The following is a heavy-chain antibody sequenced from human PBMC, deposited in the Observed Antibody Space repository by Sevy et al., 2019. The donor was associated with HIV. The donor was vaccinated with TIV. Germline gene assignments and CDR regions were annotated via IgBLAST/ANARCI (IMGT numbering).Heavy chain of an antibody. CDR1: GGSISSYY. D-gene: IGHD3-22*01. Sequence: SETLSLTCTVSGGSISSYYWSWIRQPPGKGLEWIGYIYYSGSTNYNPSLKSRVTISVDTSKNQFSLKLSSVTAADTAVYYCARLILGITMIVGNSGYFDYWGQGTLVTVSS. J-gene: IGHJ4*02. CDR2: IYYSGST. CDR3: ARLILGITMIVGNSGYFDY. V-gene: IGHV4-59*01.